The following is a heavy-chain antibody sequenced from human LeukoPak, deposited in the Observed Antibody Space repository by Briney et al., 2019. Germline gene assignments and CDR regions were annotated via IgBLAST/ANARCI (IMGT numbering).Heavy chain of an antibody. CDR2: IRYDGSNK. J-gene: IGHJ2*01. CDR1: GFTFSSYG. V-gene: IGHV3-30*02. Sequence: GGSLRLSCAASGFTFSSYGMHWVRQAPGKGLEWVAFIRYDGSNKYYADSVKGRFTISRDNPKNTLYLQMNSLRPEDTAIYYCAKDGTDYGRNSYDWFFDLWGRGTLVTVSS. CDR3: AKDGTDYGRNSYDWFFDL. D-gene: IGHD4-23*01.